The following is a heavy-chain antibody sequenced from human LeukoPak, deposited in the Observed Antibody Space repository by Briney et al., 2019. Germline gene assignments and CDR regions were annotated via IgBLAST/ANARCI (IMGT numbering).Heavy chain of an antibody. CDR2: ISSSGSTI. CDR1: GFTFSSYE. V-gene: IGHV3-48*03. CDR3: APQQYYYGSGSWSWFDP. J-gene: IGHJ5*02. Sequence: GGSLRLSCAASGFTFSSYEMNWVRQAPGKGLEWVSYISSSGSTIYYADSAKGRFTISRDNAKNSLYLQINSLRAEDTAVYYCAPQQYYYGSGSWSWFDPWGQGTLVTVSS. D-gene: IGHD3-10*01.